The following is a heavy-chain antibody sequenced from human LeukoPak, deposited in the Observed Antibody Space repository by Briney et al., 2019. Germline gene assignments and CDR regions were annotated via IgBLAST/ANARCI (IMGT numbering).Heavy chain of an antibody. CDR2: INWNSDSI. CDR3: AKDTSTVSWYYYMDV. CDR1: GFTFDDYA. V-gene: IGHV3-9*01. J-gene: IGHJ6*03. Sequence: PGGSLRLSCAVSGFTFDDYAMHWVRQVPGKGLEWVSGINWNSDSIGYADSVKGRFTTSRDNAKNSLYLQMNSLRAEDTAVYYCAKDTSTVSWYYYMDVWGKGTTVTVSS. D-gene: IGHD4-11*01.